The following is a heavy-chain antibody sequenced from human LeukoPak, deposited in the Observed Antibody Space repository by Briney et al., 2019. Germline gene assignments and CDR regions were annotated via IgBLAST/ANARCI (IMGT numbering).Heavy chain of an antibody. D-gene: IGHD3-10*01. CDR3: ARALAITMVRGATFDY. J-gene: IGHJ4*02. CDR2: IYYSGST. Sequence: KPSETLSLTCTVSGGSISSSSYYWGWIRQPPGKGLEWIGSIYYSGSTYYNPSLKSRVTISVDTSKNQFSLKLSSVTAADTAVYYCARALAITMVRGATFDYWGQGTLVTVSS. CDR1: GGSISSSSYY. V-gene: IGHV4-39*01.